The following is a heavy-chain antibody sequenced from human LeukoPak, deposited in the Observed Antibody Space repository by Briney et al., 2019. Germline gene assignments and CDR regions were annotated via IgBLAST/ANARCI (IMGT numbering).Heavy chain of an antibody. CDR1: GGSISSYY. Sequence: SETLSLTCTVSGGSISSYYWSWIRQPPGKGLEWIGEINHSGSTNYNPSLKSRVTISVDTSKNQFSLKLSSVTAADTAVYYCARHVHLFSGWYSSAKFDPWGQGTLVTVSS. D-gene: IGHD6-19*01. CDR3: ARHVHLFSGWYSSAKFDP. V-gene: IGHV4-34*01. CDR2: INHSGST. J-gene: IGHJ5*02.